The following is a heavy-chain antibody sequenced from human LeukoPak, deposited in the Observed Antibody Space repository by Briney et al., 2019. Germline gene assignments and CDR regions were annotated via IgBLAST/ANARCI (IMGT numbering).Heavy chain of an antibody. J-gene: IGHJ5*02. CDR2: ISSNGGST. V-gene: IGHV3-64*01. CDR1: GFTLSSYA. Sequence: PGGSLRLSCAASGFTLSSYAMHWVRQAPGKGLEYVSSISSNGGSTYYANFVKGRFIISRDNSKNTLYLQMGSLRAEDMAVYHCPRGGRADASGWYIWFDPWGQGTLVTVSS. D-gene: IGHD6-19*01. CDR3: PRGGRADASGWYIWFDP.